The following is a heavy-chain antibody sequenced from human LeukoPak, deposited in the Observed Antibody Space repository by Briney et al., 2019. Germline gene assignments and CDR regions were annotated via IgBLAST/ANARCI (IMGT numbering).Heavy chain of an antibody. CDR2: INAGNGNT. V-gene: IGHV1-3*01. CDR3: ARDIGSSGWYRFFDY. Sequence: ASVKVSCKASGYTFTSYVMHWVRQAPGQRLEWMGWINAGNGNTKYSQKFQGRVTITRDTSASTAYMELSSLRSEDTAVYYCARDIGSSGWYRFFDYWGQGTLVTVSS. J-gene: IGHJ4*02. CDR1: GYTFTSYV. D-gene: IGHD6-19*01.